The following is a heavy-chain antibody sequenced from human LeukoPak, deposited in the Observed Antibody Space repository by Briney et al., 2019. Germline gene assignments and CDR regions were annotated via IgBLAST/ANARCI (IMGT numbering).Heavy chain of an antibody. CDR3: AFPTSSGWYFDY. CDR2: INASGGST. D-gene: IGHD6-19*01. Sequence: GASVKVSCKASGYTFTSYYMHWVRQAPGQGLEWMGIINASGGSTSYAQKFQGRVTMTRDTSTSTVYMELSSLRSEDTAVYYCAFPTSSGWYFDYWGQGTLVTVSS. J-gene: IGHJ4*02. V-gene: IGHV1-46*01. CDR1: GYTFTSYY.